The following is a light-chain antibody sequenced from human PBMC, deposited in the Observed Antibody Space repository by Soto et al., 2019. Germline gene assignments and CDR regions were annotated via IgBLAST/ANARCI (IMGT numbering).Light chain of an antibody. CDR2: AAS. V-gene: IGKV3-15*01. J-gene: IGKJ2*01. CDR3: QHYHNFPRT. Sequence: ISMTQSPPTLSVSPGGRVTLSCEASETISADLAWYHHRPGQAPRLLIYAASTRAPGVPARFSGSGSGTDFPLAIANLQPEDFDLYYCQHYHNFPRTFGQGTKLEIK. CDR1: ETISAD.